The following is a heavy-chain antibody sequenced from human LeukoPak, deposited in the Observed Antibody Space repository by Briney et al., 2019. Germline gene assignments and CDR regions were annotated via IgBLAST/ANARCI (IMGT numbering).Heavy chain of an antibody. CDR1: GYTFTGYY. Sequence: ASVKVSCKASGYTFTGYYMHWVRQAPGQGLEWMGRINPNSGGTNYAQKFQGRVTMTRDTSISTAYMELSRLRSDDTAVYYCATNTWYGSGSYRDYWGQGSLVTVSS. D-gene: IGHD3-10*01. V-gene: IGHV1-2*02. J-gene: IGHJ4*02. CDR3: ATNTWYGSGSYRDY. CDR2: INPNSGGT.